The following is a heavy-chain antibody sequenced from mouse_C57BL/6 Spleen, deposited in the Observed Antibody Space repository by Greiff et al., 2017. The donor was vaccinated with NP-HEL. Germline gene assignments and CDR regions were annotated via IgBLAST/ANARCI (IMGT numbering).Heavy chain of an antibody. Sequence: QVQLKESGAELARPWASVKLSCKASGYTFPSYGISWVKQRTGQGLGWIGEIYPRSGNTYYNEKFKGKATLTADKSSSTAYMELRSLTSEDSAVYFCARMETPPYAMDDWGQGTSGTVSS. J-gene: IGHJ4*01. CDR3: ARMETPPYAMDD. CDR1: GYTFPSYG. V-gene: IGHV1-81*01. CDR2: IYPRSGNT.